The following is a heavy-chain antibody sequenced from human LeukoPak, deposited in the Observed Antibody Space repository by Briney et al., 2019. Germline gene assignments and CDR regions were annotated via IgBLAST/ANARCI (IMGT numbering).Heavy chain of an antibody. CDR2: ISAYNGNT. J-gene: IGHJ4*02. CDR3: ARDEGRRQWLVGIDY. Sequence: GASVKVSCKASGYTFTSYGISWVRQAPGQGLEWMGWISAYNGNTSYAQKLQGRVTMTTDTSTSTAYMELRSLRSDDTAVYYCARDEGRRQWLVGIDYWGQGTLVTVSS. D-gene: IGHD6-19*01. CDR1: GYTFTSYG. V-gene: IGHV1-18*01.